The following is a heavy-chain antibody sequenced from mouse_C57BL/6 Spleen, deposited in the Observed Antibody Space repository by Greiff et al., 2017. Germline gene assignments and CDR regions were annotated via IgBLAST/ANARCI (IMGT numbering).Heavy chain of an antibody. D-gene: IGHD2-3*01. V-gene: IGHV1-5*01. CDR1: GYTFTSYW. Sequence: VQLQQSGTVLARPGASVKMSCKTSGYTFTSYWMHWVKQRPGQGLEWIGAIYPGNSDTSYNQKFKGKAKLTAVTSASTAYMELSSLTNEDSAVYCGTRSDGYPAWFAYWGQGTLVTVSA. CDR2: IYPGNSDT. J-gene: IGHJ3*01. CDR3: TRSDGYPAWFAY.